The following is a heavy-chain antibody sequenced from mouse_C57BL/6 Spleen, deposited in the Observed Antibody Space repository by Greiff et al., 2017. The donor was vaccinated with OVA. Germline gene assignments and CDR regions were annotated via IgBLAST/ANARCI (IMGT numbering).Heavy chain of an antibody. D-gene: IGHD2-4*01. J-gene: IGHJ1*03. CDR1: GYTFTSYW. V-gene: IGHV1-53*01. Sequence: QVQLQQSGTELVKPGASVKLSCKASGYTFTSYWMHWVKQRPGQGLEWIGNINPSNGGTNYNEKFKSKATLTVDKSSSTAYIQLSSQTSEDSAVYYCARGEEDYDSHWYFDVWGKGTTVTVSS. CDR2: INPSNGGT. CDR3: ARGEEDYDSHWYFDV.